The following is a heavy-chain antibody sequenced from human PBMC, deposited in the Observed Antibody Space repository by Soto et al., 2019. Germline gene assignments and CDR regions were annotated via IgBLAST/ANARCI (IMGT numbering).Heavy chain of an antibody. V-gene: IGHV3-23*01. CDR3: ARRV. CDR2: ISAGGDST. J-gene: IGHJ4*02. Sequence: EVQLLESGGGWVQPGGSLRLSCATSGFTFSSYRMNWVRQAPGKGLERVSGISAGGDSTYYADSVKGRFTIFRDNSKNSVYLQMNSLRAEDTAVYYCARRVWGQGTLVTVSS. CDR1: GFTFSSYR.